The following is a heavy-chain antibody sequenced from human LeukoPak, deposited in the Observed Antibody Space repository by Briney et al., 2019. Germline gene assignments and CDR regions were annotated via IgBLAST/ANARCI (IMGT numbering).Heavy chain of an antibody. V-gene: IGHV3-7*01. Sequence: PGGSLRLSCAASGFTFSNYWMSWVRQAPGKGLEWVANIKQDGSEKYYADSVKGRFTISRDNAKNSLYLQMNSLRAEDTAVYYCAGAGGSTYVYYFDYWGQGTLVTVSS. CDR1: GFTFSNYW. CDR3: AGAGGSTYVYYFDY. J-gene: IGHJ4*02. CDR2: IKQDGSEK. D-gene: IGHD5/OR15-5a*01.